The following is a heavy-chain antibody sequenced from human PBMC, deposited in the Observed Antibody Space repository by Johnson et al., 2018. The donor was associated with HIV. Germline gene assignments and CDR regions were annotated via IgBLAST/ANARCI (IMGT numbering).Heavy chain of an antibody. Sequence: VQLVESGGGLVQPGGSLRLSCAASGFTFSSYAMSWVRQAPGKGLEWVSAISGSGGSTYYADSVKGRFTISRDNSKNTLDLQMNSLRAEDTAVYYCTTAFAGIAAGRGNDAFDIWGQGTMVTVSS. J-gene: IGHJ3*02. D-gene: IGHD6-6*01. CDR1: GFTFSSYA. CDR3: TTAFAGIAAGRGNDAFDI. V-gene: IGHV3-23*04. CDR2: ISGSGGST.